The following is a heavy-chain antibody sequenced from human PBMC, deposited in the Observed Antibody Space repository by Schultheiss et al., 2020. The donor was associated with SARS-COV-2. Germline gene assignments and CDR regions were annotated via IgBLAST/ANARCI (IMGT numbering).Heavy chain of an antibody. CDR3: ATTSDIVVAVATT. CDR2: MFYTDNT. Sequence: ETLSLTCAVYGGSFSDYSWSWIRQPPGKGLEWIGSMFYTDNTYYNPPLKGRITISADTSKNQFSLKLSSVTASDTAVYYCATTSDIVVAVATTWGQGTLVTVSS. D-gene: IGHD2-15*01. V-gene: IGHV4-34*12. J-gene: IGHJ1*01. CDR1: GGSFSDYS.